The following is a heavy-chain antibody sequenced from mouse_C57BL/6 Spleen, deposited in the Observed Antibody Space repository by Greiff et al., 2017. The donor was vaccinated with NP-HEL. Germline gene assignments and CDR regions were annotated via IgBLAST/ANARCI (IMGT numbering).Heavy chain of an antibody. CDR2: IDPSDSYT. D-gene: IGHD3-3*01. CDR3: AREAGTGGYFDV. CDR1: GYTFTSYW. Sequence: QVQLQQPGAELVRPGTSVKLSCKASGYTFTSYWMHWVKQRPGQGLEWIGVIDPSDSYTNYNQKFKGKATLTVDTSSSTAYMQLSSLTSEDSAVYYCAREAGTGGYFDVWGTGTTVTVSS. V-gene: IGHV1-59*01. J-gene: IGHJ1*03.